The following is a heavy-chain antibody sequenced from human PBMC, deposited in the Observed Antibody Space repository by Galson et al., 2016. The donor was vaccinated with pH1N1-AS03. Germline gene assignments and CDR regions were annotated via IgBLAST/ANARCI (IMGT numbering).Heavy chain of an antibody. J-gene: IGHJ6*03. CDR3: ARHATTRSEVFGVPFYHHYTDV. V-gene: IGHV4-39*01. Sequence: TLSLTCTASGGSIRSSNYYWGWIRQPPGKGLEWIGSMYYTGTNFYNPSLKNRVSMSVDTSKNQFSLSLSSVTAADTAVYYCARHATTRSEVFGVPFYHHYTDVWGKGTTVTVSS. D-gene: IGHD3-3*01. CDR2: MYYTGTN. CDR1: GGSIRSSNYY.